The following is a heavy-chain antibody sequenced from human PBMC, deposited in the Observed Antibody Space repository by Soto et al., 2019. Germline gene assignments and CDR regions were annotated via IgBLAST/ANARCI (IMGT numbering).Heavy chain of an antibody. V-gene: IGHV4-39*01. J-gene: IGHJ4*02. CDR2: IYYSGRT. CDR3: ARQRTTVVTQAYFDH. CDR1: GESISSSSYY. D-gene: IGHD2-21*02. Sequence: SETLSLTCIVSGESISSSSYYWGWIRHPPGKGLEWIGSIYYSGRTYYNPSFKSRVTISIDTSKNQFSLKLSSVTATDTAVYYCARQRTTVVTQAYFDHWGQGALVTVSS.